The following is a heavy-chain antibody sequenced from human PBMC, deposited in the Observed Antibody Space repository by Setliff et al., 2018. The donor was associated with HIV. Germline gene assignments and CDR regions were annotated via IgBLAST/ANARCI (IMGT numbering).Heavy chain of an antibody. CDR2: ISYTGST. CDR3: AGGLHYGLGKFGY. Sequence: SETLSLTCTVSGGSISNYYWSWLRQPPGKGLEWIGYISYTGSTNYNPSLKSRVTISVDTSKNQFSLKLSSVTAADTAVYYCAGGLHYGLGKFGYWGQGTLVTV. CDR1: GGSISNYY. V-gene: IGHV4-59*01. J-gene: IGHJ4*02. D-gene: IGHD3-10*01.